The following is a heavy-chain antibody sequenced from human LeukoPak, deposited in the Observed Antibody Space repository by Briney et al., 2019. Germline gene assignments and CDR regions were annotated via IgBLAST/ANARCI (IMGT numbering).Heavy chain of an antibody. CDR2: IRSKANTYAT. D-gene: IGHD3-10*02. CDR1: GFTFSGSA. Sequence: GGSLRLSCATSGFTFSGSAIRWVRQASGKGLEWVGRIRSKANTYATAYAASVKGRFTISRDDSKNTAYLQMNSLKTEDTAVYYCTSRGYVWDYFDYWGQGTLVTVSS. CDR3: TSRGYVWDYFDY. V-gene: IGHV3-73*01. J-gene: IGHJ4*02.